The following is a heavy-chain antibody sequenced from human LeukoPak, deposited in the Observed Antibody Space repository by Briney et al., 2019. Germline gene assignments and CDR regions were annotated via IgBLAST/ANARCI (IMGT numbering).Heavy chain of an antibody. J-gene: IGHJ4*02. V-gene: IGHV4-4*02. Sequence: SETLSLTCAVSGGSISSSNWWSWVRQPPGKGLEWIGEIYHSGSTNYNPSLKSRVTISVDKSKNQFSLKLSSVTAADTAVYYCARWVVTVTQKPEGFDYWGQGTLVTVSS. CDR3: ARWVVTVTQKPEGFDY. CDR1: GGSISSSNW. CDR2: IYHSGST. D-gene: IGHD2-21*02.